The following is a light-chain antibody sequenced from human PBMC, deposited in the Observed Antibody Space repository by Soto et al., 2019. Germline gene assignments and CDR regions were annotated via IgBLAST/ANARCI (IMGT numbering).Light chain of an antibody. Sequence: QSVLTQPPSASGTPGQRISISCSGSGSNIGSNHVYWYQQFPGMAPKLLMYRSDQRPTGVPDRFSGSKSGTSASLAISGLRSDDEADYYCSARDDILSGVVFGGGTKLTVL. CDR2: RSD. J-gene: IGLJ2*01. CDR1: GSNIGSNH. CDR3: SARDDILSGVV. V-gene: IGLV1-47*01.